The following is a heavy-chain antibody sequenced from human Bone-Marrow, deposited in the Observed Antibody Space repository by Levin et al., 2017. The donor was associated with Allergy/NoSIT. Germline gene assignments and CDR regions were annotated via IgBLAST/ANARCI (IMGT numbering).Heavy chain of an antibody. CDR1: GGSISSSSHY. CDR3: ARGPDCISSTCYGGEGLVY. CDR2: MYYSGSA. J-gene: IGHJ4*02. Sequence: ASQTLSLTCTVSGGSISSSSHYWGWIRQPPGKGLEWIGSMYYSGSAYYNPSLKSRVTISVDTAKNQFSLKLRSVTAADTAVYYCARGPDCISSTCYGGEGLVYWGQGALVTVSS. V-gene: IGHV4-39*07. D-gene: IGHD2-2*01.